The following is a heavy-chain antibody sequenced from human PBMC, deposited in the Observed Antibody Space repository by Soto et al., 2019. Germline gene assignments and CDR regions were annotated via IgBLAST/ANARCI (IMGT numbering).Heavy chain of an antibody. CDR2: IKQDGSEK. Sequence: PGGSLRLSCAASGFTFCSYGMSWVRQAPGKGLEWVANIKQDGSEKYYVDSVKGRFTISRDNAKNSLYLQMNSLRAEDTAVYYCASPPGGFGELLPISPWGQGTLVTVSS. V-gene: IGHV3-7*01. D-gene: IGHD3-10*01. CDR1: GFTFCSYG. CDR3: ASPPGGFGELLPISP. J-gene: IGHJ5*02.